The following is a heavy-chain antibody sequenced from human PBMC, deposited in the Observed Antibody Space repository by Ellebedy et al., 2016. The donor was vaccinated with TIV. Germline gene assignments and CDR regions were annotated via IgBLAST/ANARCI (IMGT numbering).Heavy chain of an antibody. D-gene: IGHD3-16*01. V-gene: IGHV1-18*01. CDR1: GYTFATYG. CDR2: ISTYHGNT. CDR3: ARDGGGWFDP. Sequence: AASVKVSCKASGYTFATYGITWVRQAPGQGLKWMGWISTYHGNTNYAQKLQGRVTMTTDTSTSTAYMELRSLRSDDTAIYYCARDGGGWFDPWGQGALVTVSS. J-gene: IGHJ5*02.